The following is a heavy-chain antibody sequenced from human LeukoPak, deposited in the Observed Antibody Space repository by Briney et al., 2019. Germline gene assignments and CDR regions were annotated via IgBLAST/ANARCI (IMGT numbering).Heavy chain of an antibody. CDR2: IHGSGGTT. J-gene: IGHJ3*01. Sequence: GGYLTLSCAASGFTFSAYAVTWIRQAQGKGLEWISSIHGSGGTTYYADSVKGRFTVSRDNSKTTLYLQMNSLRVEDTAIYYCAKDPNGDYVGTFDFWGQGTMVTVSS. CDR3: AKDPNGDYVGTFDF. D-gene: IGHD4-23*01. CDR1: GFTFSAYA. V-gene: IGHV3-23*01.